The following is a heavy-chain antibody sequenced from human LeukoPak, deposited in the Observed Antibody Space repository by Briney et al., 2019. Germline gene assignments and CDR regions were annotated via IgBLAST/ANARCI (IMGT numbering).Heavy chain of an antibody. V-gene: IGHV3-48*03. J-gene: IGHJ4*02. Sequence: GGSLRLSCTASGFTFSGYEMNWVRQAPGKGLEWVSYISSSGNSIYYADSVKGRFTISRDNAKNTLYLQMNSLRAEDTAVYYCASGSPRGYWGQGTLVTVSS. D-gene: IGHD6-19*01. CDR3: ASGSPRGY. CDR2: ISSSGNSI. CDR1: GFTFSGYE.